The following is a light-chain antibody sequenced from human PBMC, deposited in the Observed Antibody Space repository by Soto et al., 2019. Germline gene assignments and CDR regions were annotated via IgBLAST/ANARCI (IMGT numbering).Light chain of an antibody. CDR1: QDIAIY. V-gene: IGKV1-9*01. J-gene: IGKJ4*01. Sequence: IQLTQSPSSLSASVGDRVTITCRASQDIAIYLAWYQQKPGEAPKLLIYAASTLYGGVPSRFSGSGSGTDFALTITSLQAEDFATYYCHRHETYPLAFGGGTKVDI. CDR2: AAS. CDR3: HRHETYPLA.